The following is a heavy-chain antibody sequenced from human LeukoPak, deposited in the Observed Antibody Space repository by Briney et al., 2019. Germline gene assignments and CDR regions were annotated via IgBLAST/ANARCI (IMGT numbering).Heavy chain of an antibody. CDR3: ARHPPRIAAAGVP. D-gene: IGHD6-13*01. CDR2: IYQSGST. J-gene: IGHJ4*02. CDR1: GSSINNKKW. V-gene: IGHV4-4*02. Sequence: PSETLSLTCAVSGSSINNKKWWSWVRQPPGKGLEWIGEIYQSGSTNYNPSLKSRVTISVDTSKNQFSLKLSSVTAADTAVYYCARHPPRIAAAGVPWGQGTLVTVSS.